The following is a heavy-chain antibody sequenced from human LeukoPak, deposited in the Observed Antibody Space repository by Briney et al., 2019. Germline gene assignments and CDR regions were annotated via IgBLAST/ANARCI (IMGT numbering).Heavy chain of an antibody. D-gene: IGHD1-26*01. CDR1: GLTLSSYA. J-gene: IGHJ4*02. CDR2: ISYDGSNK. Sequence: GRSLRLSCAASGLTLSSYAIHWVRQAPGKGLEWVAVISYDGSNKYYADSVKGRFTISRDNSKNTLFLQMNSLRGEDTAVYYCARAGLVSKWDLLPGFDYRGQGALVTVSS. CDR3: ARAGLVSKWDLLPGFDY. V-gene: IGHV3-30*04.